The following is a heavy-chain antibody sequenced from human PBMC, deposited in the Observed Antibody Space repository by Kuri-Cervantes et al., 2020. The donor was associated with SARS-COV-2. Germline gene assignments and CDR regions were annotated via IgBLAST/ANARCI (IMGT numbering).Heavy chain of an antibody. Sequence: GESLKISCAASGFTFSSYAMSWVRQAPGKGLEWVSAISGSGGSTYYADSVKGRFTISRDNSKNTLYLQMNSLRAEDTAVYYCARVSGSYSILYFDYWGQGTLVTVSS. CDR3: ARVSGSYSILYFDY. J-gene: IGHJ4*02. CDR1: GFTFSSYA. V-gene: IGHV3-23*01. D-gene: IGHD1-26*01. CDR2: ISGSGGST.